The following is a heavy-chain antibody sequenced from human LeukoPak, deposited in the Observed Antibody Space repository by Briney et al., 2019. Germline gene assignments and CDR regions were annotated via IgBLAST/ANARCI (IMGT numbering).Heavy chain of an antibody. CDR3: ARTRYGSGSCYFDY. CDR2: IYTSGST. D-gene: IGHD3-10*01. V-gene: IGHV4-4*07. J-gene: IGHJ4*02. Sequence: PSETLSLTCTVSGGSTSSYYWSWIRQPAGKGLEWIGRIYTSGSTNYNPSLKSRVTMSVDTSKNQFSLKLSSVTAADTAVYYCARTRYGSGSCYFDYWGQGTLVTVSS. CDR1: GGSTSSYY.